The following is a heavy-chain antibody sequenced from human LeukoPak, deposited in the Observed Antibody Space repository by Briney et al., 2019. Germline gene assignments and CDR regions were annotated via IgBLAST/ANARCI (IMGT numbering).Heavy chain of an antibody. V-gene: IGHV3-30*04. CDR2: ISYDGSNK. D-gene: IGHD4-23*01. CDR3: ARAAKTLLTAPRGAFDI. J-gene: IGHJ3*02. CDR1: GFTFSSYA. Sequence: HTGGSLRLSCAASGFTFSSYAMHWVRQAPGKGLEWVAVISYDGSNKYYADSVKGRFTISRDNSKNTLYLQMNSLRAEDTAVYYCARAAKTLLTAPRGAFDIWGQGAMVTVSS.